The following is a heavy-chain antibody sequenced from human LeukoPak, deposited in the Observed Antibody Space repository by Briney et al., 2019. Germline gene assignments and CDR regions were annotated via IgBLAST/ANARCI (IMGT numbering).Heavy chain of an antibody. CDR1: GGSISSYY. V-gene: IGHV4-59*01. J-gene: IGHJ4*02. CDR2: IYYSGST. Sequence: SETLSLTYTVSGGSISSYYWSWIRQPPGKGLEWIGYIYYSGSTNYNPSLKSRVTISVDTSKNQFSLKLSSVTAADTAVYYCASTICVSTSCYPGVVDYWGQGTLVTVSS. CDR3: ASTICVSTSCYPGVVDY. D-gene: IGHD2-2*01.